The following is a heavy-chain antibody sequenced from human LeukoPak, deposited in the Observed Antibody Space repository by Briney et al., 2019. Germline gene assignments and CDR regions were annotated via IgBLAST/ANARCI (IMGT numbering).Heavy chain of an antibody. V-gene: IGHV1-8*01. CDR3: TRDSGYNAFDI. J-gene: IGHJ3*02. CDR2: MNPNSGRT. CDR1: GYTLTSYD. D-gene: IGHD5-12*01. Sequence: ASVKVSCKASGYTLTSYDINWVRQATGQGLEWMGWMNPNSGRTGYAQNFQGRITITRNTSISTAYMELSSLRSEDTAVYYCTRDSGYNAFDIWGQGTMVTVSS.